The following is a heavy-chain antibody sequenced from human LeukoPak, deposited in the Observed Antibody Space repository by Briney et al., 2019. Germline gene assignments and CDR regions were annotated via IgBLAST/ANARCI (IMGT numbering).Heavy chain of an antibody. CDR1: GSSISSGGYS. CDR2: IYHSGST. CDR3: ARERVLSWFDP. Sequence: SETLSLTCAVSGSSISSGGYSWSWIRQPPGKGLEWIGYIYHSGSTYYNPSLKSRVTISVDRSKNQFSLKLSSVTAADTAVYYCARERVLSWFDPWGQGTLVTVSS. J-gene: IGHJ5*02. D-gene: IGHD3-10*01. V-gene: IGHV4-30-2*01.